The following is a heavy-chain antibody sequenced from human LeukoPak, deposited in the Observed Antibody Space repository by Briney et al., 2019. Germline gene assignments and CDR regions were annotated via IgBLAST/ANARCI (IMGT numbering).Heavy chain of an antibody. Sequence: GASVKVSCKSSGYIFTNYGVSWVRQAPGQGLEWMGWISAYNGNTNYAQKLQGRVTMTTDTSTSTAYMELRSLRSDDTAVYYCARSASRPNYGDYHWYFDLWGRGTLVTVSS. CDR2: ISAYNGNT. D-gene: IGHD4-17*01. CDR3: ARSASRPNYGDYHWYFDL. V-gene: IGHV1-18*01. J-gene: IGHJ2*01. CDR1: GYIFTNYG.